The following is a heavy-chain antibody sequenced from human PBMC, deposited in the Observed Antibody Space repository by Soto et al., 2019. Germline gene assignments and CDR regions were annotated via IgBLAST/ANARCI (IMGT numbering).Heavy chain of an antibody. V-gene: IGHV2-5*02. CDR3: SHFPTLYGLDV. CDR1: GFSLSTSGVG. Sequence: QITLKESGPTLVKPTQSLTLTCTFSGFSLSTSGVGVGWIRQPPGKALEWLALIYWDNDKRHSPSLKSRLTXPXVTSKSHVALTVTNINPVDTATYYCSHFPTLYGLDVWGHGTTVTVS. J-gene: IGHJ6*02. CDR2: IYWDNDK.